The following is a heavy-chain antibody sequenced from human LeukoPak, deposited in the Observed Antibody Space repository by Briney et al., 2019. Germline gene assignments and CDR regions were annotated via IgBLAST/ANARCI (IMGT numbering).Heavy chain of an antibody. CDR2: ISGSGAGA. V-gene: IGHV3-23*01. CDR3: AKDRKSGGGLPRFDP. J-gene: IGHJ5*02. D-gene: IGHD5-12*01. Sequence: PGGSLRLSCTTSGFTFSTYAMTWVRQVPGKGLEWVSLISGSGAGADYANSVKGRFTISRDNSNNTLYLQMDSLTTEDTAVYYCAKDRKSGGGLPRFDPWGQGTLVTVSS. CDR1: GFTFSTYA.